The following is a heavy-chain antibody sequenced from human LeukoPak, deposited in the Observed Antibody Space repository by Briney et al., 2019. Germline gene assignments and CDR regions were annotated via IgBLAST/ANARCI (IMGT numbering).Heavy chain of an antibody. D-gene: IGHD6-13*01. V-gene: IGHV1-69*13. CDR1: GGTFSSYA. Sequence: SVKVSCKASGGTFSSYAISWVRQAPGQGLEWMGGIIPIFGTANYAQKFQGRVTITADEFTSTAYMELSSLRSEDTAVYYCARGLGIAAAGTRNFDYWGQGTLVTVSS. CDR3: ARGLGIAAAGTRNFDY. J-gene: IGHJ4*02. CDR2: IIPIFGTA.